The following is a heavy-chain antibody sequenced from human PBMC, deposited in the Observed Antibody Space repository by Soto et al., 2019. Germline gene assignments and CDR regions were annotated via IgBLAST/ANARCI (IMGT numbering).Heavy chain of an antibody. CDR3: ARHSYGSGSNYSPLDV. J-gene: IGHJ6*02. V-gene: IGHV4-39*01. CDR2: IYYSGST. CDR1: GGSIRGSYY. Sequence: NPSETLSLTCTVSGGSIRGSYYWGWIRQAPGKGLEWIGTIYYSGSTYYNPSLKSRVTISVDTSKNQFSLRLSSVTAADTAIYYCARHSYGSGSNYSPLDVWGQGSTVTVSS. D-gene: IGHD3-10*01.